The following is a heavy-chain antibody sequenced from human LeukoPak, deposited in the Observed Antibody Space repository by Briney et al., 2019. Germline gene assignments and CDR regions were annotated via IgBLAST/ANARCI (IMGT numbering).Heavy chain of an antibody. CDR3: ARDPPFIIGTTFFDC. V-gene: IGHV3-21*01. CDR2: ISTSSTYI. Sequence: PGGSLRLSCAASGFTFSSYSMNWVRQAPGKGLEWVSSISTSSTYIYYADSVKGRFTISRDNAKNSLYLQMNSPRAEDTAVYYCARDPPFIIGTTFFDCWGQGTLVTVSS. CDR1: GFTFSSYS. J-gene: IGHJ4*02. D-gene: IGHD1-20*01.